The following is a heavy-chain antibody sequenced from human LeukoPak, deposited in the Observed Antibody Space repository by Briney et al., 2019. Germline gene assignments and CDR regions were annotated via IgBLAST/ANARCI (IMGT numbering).Heavy chain of an antibody. CDR3: ARDWGNYYYYYMDV. J-gene: IGHJ6*03. Sequence: HAGGSPRLSCAASGFTFSTYWMSWVRQAPGKGLEWVATIKQDGSEKYYVDSVKGRFTISRDNAKNSLYLQMNSLRAEDTALYYCARDWGNYYYYYMDVWGKGTPVTVSS. CDR1: GFTFSTYW. D-gene: IGHD3-16*01. V-gene: IGHV3-7*01. CDR2: IKQDGSEK.